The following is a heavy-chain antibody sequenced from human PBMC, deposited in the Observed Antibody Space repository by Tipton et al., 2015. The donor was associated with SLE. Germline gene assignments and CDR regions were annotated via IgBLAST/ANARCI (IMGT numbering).Heavy chain of an antibody. D-gene: IGHD3-10*01. CDR1: GDSVSSKSAA. CDR3: AGGLGTYFDYYYYALDV. V-gene: IGHV6-1*01. CDR2: TYYRSKWYS. J-gene: IGHJ6*02. Sequence: GLVKPSQTLSLTCAISGDSVSSKSAAWNWIRQSPSRGLEWLGRTYYRSKWYSDYALSVKSRIIINPDTSKNQFSLQLNSVTPEDTAVYYCAGGLGTYFDYYYYALDVWGQGTTVTVSS.